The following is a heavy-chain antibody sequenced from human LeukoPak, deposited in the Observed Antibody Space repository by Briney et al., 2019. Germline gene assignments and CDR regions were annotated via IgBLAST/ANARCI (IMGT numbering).Heavy chain of an antibody. D-gene: IGHD2-15*01. CDR2: INPNSGGT. Sequence: ASLKLSCKASGYTCTGDYMHWVRQAPGQGLEWLGWINPNSGGTNYAQKFQGRVTMTRDTSISTAYMELSRLRSDDTAVYYCARKLGVVVAATGVHWFDPWGQGTLVTVSS. CDR1: GYTCTGDY. CDR3: ARKLGVVVAATGVHWFDP. J-gene: IGHJ5*02. V-gene: IGHV1-2*02.